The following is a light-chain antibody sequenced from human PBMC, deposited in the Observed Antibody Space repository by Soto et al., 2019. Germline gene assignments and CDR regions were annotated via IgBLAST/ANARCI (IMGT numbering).Light chain of an antibody. Sequence: QSVLTQPASVSGSPGQSITISCSGTSSDVGGYNYVSWYQQHPGKAPQLVISDVTIRPSGVSNRFSGSKSVNTASLTISGLQAEDEGDYYCSSYSSSSTLVFGTGTKLTVL. CDR2: DVT. V-gene: IGLV2-14*01. CDR3: SSYSSSSTLV. CDR1: SSDVGGYNY. J-gene: IGLJ1*01.